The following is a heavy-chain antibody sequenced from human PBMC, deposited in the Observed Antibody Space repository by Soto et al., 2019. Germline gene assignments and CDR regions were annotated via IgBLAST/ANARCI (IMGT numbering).Heavy chain of an antibody. J-gene: IGHJ4*02. CDR1: GGSISSGDYY. CDR2: IYYSGST. Sequence: SLTCTVSGGSISSGDYYWSWIRQPPGKGLEWIGYIYYSGSTYYNPSLKSRVTISVDTSKNQFSLKLSSVTAADTAVYYCARVGYCTNGVCYSRGFDYWGQGTLVTVSS. V-gene: IGHV4-30-4*01. D-gene: IGHD2-8*01. CDR3: ARVGYCTNGVCYSRGFDY.